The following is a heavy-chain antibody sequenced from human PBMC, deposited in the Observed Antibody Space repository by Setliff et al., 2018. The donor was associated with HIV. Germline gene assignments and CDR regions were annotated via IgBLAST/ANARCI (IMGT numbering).Heavy chain of an antibody. D-gene: IGHD2-2*01. J-gene: IGHJ4*02. CDR2: INQDGSQA. V-gene: IGHV3-7*03. Sequence: LRLSCAASDFTFSNYWMDWVRQSPEKGLEWVANINQDGSQAYYLDSVRGRFTISGDNVQKSLYLQMNTLRAEDTAVYYCVPESSTFLNWGPGSQVTVSS. CDR1: DFTFSNYW. CDR3: VPESSTFLN.